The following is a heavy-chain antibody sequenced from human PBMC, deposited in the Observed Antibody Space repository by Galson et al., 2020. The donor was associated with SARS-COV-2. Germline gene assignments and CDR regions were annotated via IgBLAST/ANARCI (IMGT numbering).Heavy chain of an antibody. CDR1: GFTFSSYA. CDR3: AKDGLSGGSCGWYYYMDV. CDR2: ISGSGGST. J-gene: IGHJ6*03. Sequence: LSLTCAASGFTFSSYAMSWVRLAPGEGLEWVSVISGSGGSTYYADSVKGRFTISRDNSKNTLYLQMNSLRAEDTALYYCAKDGLSGGSCGWYYYMDVWGKGTTVTVSS. V-gene: IGHV3-23*01. D-gene: IGHD2-15*01.